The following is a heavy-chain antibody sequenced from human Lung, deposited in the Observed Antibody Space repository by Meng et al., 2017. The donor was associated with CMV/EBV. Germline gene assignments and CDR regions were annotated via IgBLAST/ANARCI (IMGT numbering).Heavy chain of an antibody. CDR3: VRFGGTGSSGWLGYGMDV. D-gene: IGHD6-19*01. J-gene: IGHJ6*02. CDR1: GFSFNNYA. Sequence: GGPXRLXCAASGFSFNNYAMTWFRKAPGKGLEWVSSISGSGGSTYYADPVKGRFTFSRDNSRSTVFVQMNSLRAEDTAIYYCVRFGGTGSSGWLGYGMDVWXQGTXVTVSS. CDR2: ISGSGGST. V-gene: IGHV3-23*01.